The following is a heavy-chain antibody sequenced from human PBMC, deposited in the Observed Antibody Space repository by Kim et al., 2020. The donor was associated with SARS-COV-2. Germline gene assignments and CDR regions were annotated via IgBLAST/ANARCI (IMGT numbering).Heavy chain of an antibody. D-gene: IGHD6-6*01. V-gene: IGHV4-59*01. Sequence: SHKSRVTISVDTSKNQFAQKLSSVTAEDTAVYYCAREPRGSIAALGAFDIWGQGTMVTVSS. J-gene: IGHJ3*02. CDR3: AREPRGSIAALGAFDI.